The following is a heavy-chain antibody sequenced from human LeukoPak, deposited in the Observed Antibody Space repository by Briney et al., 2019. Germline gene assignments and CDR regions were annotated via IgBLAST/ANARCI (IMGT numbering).Heavy chain of an antibody. CDR1: GFTFSSYA. Sequence: PGGSLRLSCAASGFTFSSYAMSWVRQAPGKGLAWVSTISGSGSDTYYADSVKGRFTISRDNSENTLYLQMSSLSAEDTAVYYRTKGCNSVSCTLFDSWGQGTLVTVSS. CDR2: ISGSGSDT. J-gene: IGHJ4*02. V-gene: IGHV3-23*01. CDR3: TKGCNSVSCTLFDS. D-gene: IGHD2/OR15-2a*01.